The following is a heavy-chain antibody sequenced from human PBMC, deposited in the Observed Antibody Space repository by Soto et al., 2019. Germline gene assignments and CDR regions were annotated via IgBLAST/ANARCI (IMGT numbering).Heavy chain of an antibody. Sequence: QLQLQESGPGLVKPSETLSLTCTVSGGSISSSSYYWGWIRQPPGKGLEWIGSSYYSGSTYYNPSLKSRVTTSVNTSKNQFSLKLSSVTAADTAVYYCARGSSGWPGNFDYWGQGTLVTVSS. V-gene: IGHV4-39*01. J-gene: IGHJ4*02. CDR1: GGSISSSSYY. D-gene: IGHD6-19*01. CDR3: ARGSSGWPGNFDY. CDR2: SYYSGST.